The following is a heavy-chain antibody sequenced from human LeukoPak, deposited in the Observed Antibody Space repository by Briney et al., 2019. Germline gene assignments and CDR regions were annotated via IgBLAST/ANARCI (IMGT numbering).Heavy chain of an antibody. CDR3: ARDQSGSADAFDI. CDR1: GFTFRSYA. V-gene: IGHV3-21*01. D-gene: IGHD1-26*01. CDR2: ISSSSSYI. J-gene: IGHJ3*02. Sequence: GGSLRLSCGASGFTFRSYAMSWVRQAPGKGLEWVSSISSSSSYIYYADSVKGRFTISRDNAKNSLYLQMNSLRAEDTAVYYCARDQSGSADAFDIWGQGTMVTVSS.